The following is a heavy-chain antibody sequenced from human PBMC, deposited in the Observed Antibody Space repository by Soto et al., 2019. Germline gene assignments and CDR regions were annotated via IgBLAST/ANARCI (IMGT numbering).Heavy chain of an antibody. J-gene: IGHJ5*02. Sequence: EVQLLESGGGLVQPGGSLRLSCAASGFPFISRAMSWVRQAPGKGLEWVSAISGSGTITYYADSVKGRFTISRDTSKNTLYLQMTSLRADDTAVYYCAEWARYCSGADCRAWGQGTLVTVSS. D-gene: IGHD2-15*01. CDR1: GFPFISRA. CDR2: ISGSGTIT. CDR3: AEWARYCSGADCRA. V-gene: IGHV3-23*01.